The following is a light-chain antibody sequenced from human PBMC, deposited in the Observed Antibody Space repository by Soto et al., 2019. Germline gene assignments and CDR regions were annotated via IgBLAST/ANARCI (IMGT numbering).Light chain of an antibody. J-gene: IGKJ1*01. Sequence: DIQMTQSPSTLSASVGDRVTITCRASQSINSWLAWYQQKPGKAPKLLIYAASSLQSGVPSRFGGSGSGTDFTLTISSLQPEDFATYYCQQSYSTPWTFGQGTKVDI. V-gene: IGKV1-39*01. CDR1: QSINSW. CDR3: QQSYSTPWT. CDR2: AAS.